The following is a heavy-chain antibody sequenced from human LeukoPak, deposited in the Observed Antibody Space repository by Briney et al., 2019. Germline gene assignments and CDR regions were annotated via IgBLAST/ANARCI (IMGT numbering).Heavy chain of an antibody. D-gene: IGHD3-10*01. CDR1: GYSISSGYY. J-gene: IGHJ6*03. Sequence: KSSETLSLTCTVSGYSISSGYYWGWIRQPAGKGLEWIGRIYTSGSTNYNPSLKSRVTISVDTSKNQFSLKLSSVTAADTAVYYCARGAWGRSGSYWYNYMDVWGKGTTVTISS. CDR3: ARGAWGRSGSYWYNYMDV. CDR2: IYTSGST. V-gene: IGHV4-61*02.